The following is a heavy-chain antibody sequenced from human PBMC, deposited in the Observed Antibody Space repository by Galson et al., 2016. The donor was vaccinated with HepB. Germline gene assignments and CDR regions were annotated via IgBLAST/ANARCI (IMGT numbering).Heavy chain of an antibody. CDR1: GGIFSSYA. Sequence: SVKVSCKASGGIFSSYAISWVRQAPGQGLEWIGGIIPSFVTPTYAQKFQGRVTITADESTSTASMELRILQSEDTAVYYCARDLGYSDDSGDSWGQGTLVTVSS. V-gene: IGHV1-69*13. CDR2: IIPSFVTP. J-gene: IGHJ4*02. D-gene: IGHD5-12*01. CDR3: ARDLGYSDDSGDS.